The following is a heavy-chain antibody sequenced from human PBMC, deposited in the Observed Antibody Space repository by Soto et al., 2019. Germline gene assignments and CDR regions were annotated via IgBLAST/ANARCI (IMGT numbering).Heavy chain of an antibody. CDR3: ATGRYYYDSSGYPTRGYFDY. CDR2: IYYSGST. J-gene: IGHJ4*02. V-gene: IGHV4-59*08. Sequence: SETLSLTCTVSGGSISSYYGSWIRQPPGKGLEWIGYIYYSGSTNYNPSLKSRVTISVDTSKNQFSLKLSSVTAADTAVYYCATGRYYYDSSGYPTRGYFDYWGQGTLVTVSS. CDR1: GGSISSYY. D-gene: IGHD3-22*01.